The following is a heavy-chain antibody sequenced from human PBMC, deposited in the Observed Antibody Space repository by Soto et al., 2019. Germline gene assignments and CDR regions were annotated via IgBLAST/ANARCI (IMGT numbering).Heavy chain of an antibody. V-gene: IGHV4-34*02. D-gene: IGHD2-2*01. CDR3: ARLPGECTTATCYAFRRGDY. J-gene: IGHJ4*02. CDR2: IDHSGST. Sequence: QVYLQQWGAGLLKPSETLSLTCDVYGGSFRDYYWNWVRQTPGKGLEWIGEIDHSGSTNYNPSLKSRVTISLHTSKNQFSLNLTSVIAADTAVYYCARLPGECTTATCYAFRRGDYWGQGTLVTVSS. CDR1: GGSFRDYY.